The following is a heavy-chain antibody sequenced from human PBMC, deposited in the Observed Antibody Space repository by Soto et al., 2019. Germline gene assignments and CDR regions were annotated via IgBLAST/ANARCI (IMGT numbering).Heavy chain of an antibody. D-gene: IGHD1-26*01. CDR3: ARNVDSGLDY. V-gene: IGHV1-46*01. J-gene: IGHJ4*02. CDR1: GYTFTTYY. CDR2: INPTGGST. Sequence: QVQLVQSGAEVKKPGASVKVSCKASGYTFTTYYIHWVRQAPGQVLEWMGMINPTGGSTSYAQKCQGRVCMTRDTSTSTVFLELSSLRSDDTAVYYCARNVDSGLDYWGQGTLVTVSS.